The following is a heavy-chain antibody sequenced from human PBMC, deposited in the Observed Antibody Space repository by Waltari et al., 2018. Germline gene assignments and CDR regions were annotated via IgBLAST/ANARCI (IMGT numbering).Heavy chain of an antibody. J-gene: IGHJ1*01. CDR2: IYYSGST. V-gene: IGHV4-39*07. CDR1: GGSIRSSSYY. CDR3: ARDSAYGRYFQH. Sequence: QLQLQESGPGLVKPSETLSLTCTVSGGSIRSSSYYWGWIRQPPGKGLEWIGSIYYSGSTYYNPSLKSRVTISVDTSKNQFSLKLSSVTAADTAVYYCARDSAYGRYFQHWGQGTLVTVSS. D-gene: IGHD4-17*01.